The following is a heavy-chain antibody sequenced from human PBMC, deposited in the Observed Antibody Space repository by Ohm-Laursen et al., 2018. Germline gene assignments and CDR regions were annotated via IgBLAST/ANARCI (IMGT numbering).Heavy chain of an antibody. D-gene: IGHD6-19*01. Sequence: SVKVSCKASGYTFTGYYIHWVRQAPGQGLEWMGWINPNSGDTNYAQKFQGRVAMTSDTSISTAYMDPSRLRSDDTAVYYCARGRIAVAGISPNGYWGQGTLVTVSS. V-gene: IGHV1-2*02. CDR2: INPNSGDT. J-gene: IGHJ4*02. CDR3: ARGRIAVAGISPNGY. CDR1: GYTFTGYY.